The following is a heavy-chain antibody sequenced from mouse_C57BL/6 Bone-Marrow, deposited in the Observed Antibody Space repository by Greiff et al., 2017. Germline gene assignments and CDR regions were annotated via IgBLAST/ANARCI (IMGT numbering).Heavy chain of an antibody. CDR3: ARNPTMVTTRGLYAMDY. D-gene: IGHD2-9*01. CDR1: GFSLTSYG. V-gene: IGHV2-2*01. Sequence: QVQLKESGPGLVQPSQSLSITCTVSGFSLTSYGVHWVRQSPGKGLEWLGVIWSGGSTDYNAAFISRLSISKDNSKSQVFFKMNSLQADDTAIYYCARNPTMVTTRGLYAMDYWGQGTSVTVSS. CDR2: IWSGGST. J-gene: IGHJ4*01.